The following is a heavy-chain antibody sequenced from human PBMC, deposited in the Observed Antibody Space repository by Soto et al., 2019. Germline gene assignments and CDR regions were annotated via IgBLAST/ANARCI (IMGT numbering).Heavy chain of an antibody. CDR3: AKRRGAGGHFDY. J-gene: IGHJ4*02. CDR1: GFTFSSYA. D-gene: IGHD2-15*01. V-gene: IGHV3-23*01. Sequence: PGGSRRLSCAASGFTFSSYAMGWVRQGPGKGLEWVAVVSIGGSTHYADSVRGRFTISRXXXKXXLXLQXXSXTAEDTAVYFCAKRRGAGGHFDYWGQGA. CDR2: VSIGGST.